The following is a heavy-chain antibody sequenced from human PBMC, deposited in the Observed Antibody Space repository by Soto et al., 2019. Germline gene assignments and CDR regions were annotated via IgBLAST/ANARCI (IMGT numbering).Heavy chain of an antibody. Sequence: QVQLQESGPGLVKPSETLSLTCTVSGGSIGNSYWSWIRQSPGKGLEWIGYIYYSGSSNYNPSLKSRVSLSADTSKNQFSLKLSSVTAADTAVYYCARHSSSWPIFDYWGQGTLVIVSS. V-gene: IGHV4-59*08. CDR1: GGSIGNSY. D-gene: IGHD6-13*01. CDR3: ARHSSSWPIFDY. CDR2: IYYSGSS. J-gene: IGHJ4*02.